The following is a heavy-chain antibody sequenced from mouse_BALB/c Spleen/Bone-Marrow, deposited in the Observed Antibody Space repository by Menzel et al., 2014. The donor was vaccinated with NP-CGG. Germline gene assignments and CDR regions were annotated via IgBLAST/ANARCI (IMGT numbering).Heavy chain of an antibody. CDR2: IWAGGST. Sequence: ESGPGLVAPSQSLSITCTVSGFSLTNYGVHWVRQPPGKGLEWLGLIWAGGSTNYNSALMSRLSISKDNSKSQVFLKMNSLQTDDTAMYYCARKDYGSRGGYFDVWGAGTTVTVSS. CDR3: ARKDYGSRGGYFDV. D-gene: IGHD1-1*01. J-gene: IGHJ1*01. V-gene: IGHV2-9*02. CDR1: GFSLTNYG.